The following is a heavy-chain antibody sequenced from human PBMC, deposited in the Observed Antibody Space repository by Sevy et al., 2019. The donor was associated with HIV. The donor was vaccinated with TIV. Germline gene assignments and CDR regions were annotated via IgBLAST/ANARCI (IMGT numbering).Heavy chain of an antibody. CDR3: AKGMAYYDFWSGYYAYYYYGMDV. CDR1: GFTFSSYA. CDR2: ISGSGGST. D-gene: IGHD3-3*01. J-gene: IGHJ6*02. V-gene: IGHV3-23*01. Sequence: GGSLRLSCAASGFTFSSYAMSWVRQAPGKGLEWVSAISGSGGSTYYAYSVKGRFTISRDNSKNTLYLQMNSLRAEDTAVYYCAKGMAYYDFWSGYYAYYYYGMDVWGQGTTVTVSS.